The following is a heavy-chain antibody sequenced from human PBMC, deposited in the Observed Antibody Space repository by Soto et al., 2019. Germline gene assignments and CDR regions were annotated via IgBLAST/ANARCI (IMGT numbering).Heavy chain of an antibody. D-gene: IGHD5-12*01. Sequence: EVQLLESGGGLVQPGGSLRLSCAASGFTFSSYAMSWVRQAPGKGLEWVSAISGSGGSTYYADYVKGRFTISRDNSKNTLYLQMNSLRADDTAVYYCAKDVAPVVIVVTIGGADYWGQGTLVTVSS. CDR3: AKDVAPVVIVVTIGGADY. J-gene: IGHJ4*02. CDR1: GFTFSSYA. V-gene: IGHV3-23*01. CDR2: ISGSGGST.